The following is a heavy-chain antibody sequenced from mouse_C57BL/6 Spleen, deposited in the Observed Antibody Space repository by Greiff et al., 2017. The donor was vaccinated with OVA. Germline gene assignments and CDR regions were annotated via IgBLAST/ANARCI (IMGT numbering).Heavy chain of an antibody. J-gene: IGHJ4*01. D-gene: IGHD1-1*01. CDR2: FSDGGSNT. CDR1: GFTFSAYA. Sequence: EVKLRKSGGGLVKPGGSLKLSCEASGFTFSAYAIPWVRQTPEKGLEWVATFSDGGSNTYYPDNVKGRFTFSRDNAKNNLYLQMSHLKSEDTAMYYCARDPYDYAMDYWGQGTSVTVSS. V-gene: IGHV5-4*01. CDR3: ARDPYDYAMDY.